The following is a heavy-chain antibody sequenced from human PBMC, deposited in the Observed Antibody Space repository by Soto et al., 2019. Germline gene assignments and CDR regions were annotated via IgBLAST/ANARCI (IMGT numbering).Heavy chain of an antibody. J-gene: IGHJ5*01. D-gene: IGHD7-27*01. CDR3: ARGRYCLTGRCFPNWFDS. CDR2: TYKSATT. CDR1: GDSISNLDYF. V-gene: IGHV4-30-4*01. Sequence: SETLSLTCSVSGDSISNLDYFWAWIRQPPGQALEYIGYTYKSATTYYNPSFGSRVAISVDTSKSQFSLNVTSVTAADTAVYFCARGRYCLTGRCFPNWFDSWGQGALVTVSS.